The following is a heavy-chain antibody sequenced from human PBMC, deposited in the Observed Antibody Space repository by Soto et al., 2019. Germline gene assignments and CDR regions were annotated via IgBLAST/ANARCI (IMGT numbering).Heavy chain of an antibody. CDR2: ISYDGSNK. CDR1: GFTFSSYA. D-gene: IGHD4-4*01. Sequence: GGSLRLSCAASGFTFSSYAMHWVRQAPGKGLEWVAVISYDGSNKYYADSVKGRFTISRDNSKNTPYLQMNSLRAEDTAVYYCARDLRVGPNDYSNYPSFDYWGQGTLVTVSS. J-gene: IGHJ4*02. CDR3: ARDLRVGPNDYSNYPSFDY. V-gene: IGHV3-30-3*01.